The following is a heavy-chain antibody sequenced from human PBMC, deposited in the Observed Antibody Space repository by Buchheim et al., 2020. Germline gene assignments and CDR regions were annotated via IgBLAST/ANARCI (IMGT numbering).Heavy chain of an antibody. J-gene: IGHJ6*02. CDR2: MDWDEDE. Sequence: QVTLRESGPALVKPTQTLTLTCSFSGFSLSTNRMCVSWMRQPPGKALEWLARMDWDEDEYYSASLRARLTISKDTSRNQVGLTLTNVGPADTGTYYCARSPTDYFYQYGMDVWGQGTT. CDR1: GFSLSTNRMC. CDR3: ARSPTDYFYQYGMDV. V-gene: IGHV2-70*15.